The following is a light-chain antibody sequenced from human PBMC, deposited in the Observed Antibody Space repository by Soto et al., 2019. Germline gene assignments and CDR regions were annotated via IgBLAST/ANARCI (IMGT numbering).Light chain of an antibody. J-gene: IGKJ1*01. CDR1: QSVSAN. CDR3: QQYEDWPGT. CDR2: AAS. V-gene: IGKV3-15*01. Sequence: EVVMAQSPATVSVSPGAGATLSCRARQSVSANVAWYHQKPGQAPRLLIYAASSRATGIPDRFSGSGSGTEFTLTISSLQSEDFGLYYCQQYEDWPGTFGQGTKVEVE.